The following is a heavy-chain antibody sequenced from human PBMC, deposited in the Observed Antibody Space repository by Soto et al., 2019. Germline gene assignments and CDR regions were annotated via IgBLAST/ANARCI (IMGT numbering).Heavy chain of an antibody. D-gene: IGHD1-7*01. Sequence: QVQLVQSGAEVKKPGSSVKVSCKASGGTFSSYAISWVRQAPGQGLEWMGGIIPIFGTANYAQKFQGRVTITADESTSTAYMELSSLRSEDTAVYYCARGAPTKNWNYEGILNWFDPWGQGTLVTVSS. J-gene: IGHJ5*02. V-gene: IGHV1-69*01. CDR2: IIPIFGTA. CDR3: ARGAPTKNWNYEGILNWFDP. CDR1: GGTFSSYA.